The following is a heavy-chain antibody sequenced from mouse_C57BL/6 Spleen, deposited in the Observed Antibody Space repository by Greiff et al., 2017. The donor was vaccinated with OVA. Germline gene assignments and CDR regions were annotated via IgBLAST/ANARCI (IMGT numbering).Heavy chain of an antibody. Sequence: VKLQESGAELVKPGASVKISCKASGYTFTDYYINWVKQRPGQGLELIGKIGPGSGSTYYNEKFKGKATLTADKSSSTAYMQLSSLTSEDSAVYFCARDEDYGSRGPYFDYWGQGTTLTVSS. J-gene: IGHJ2*01. D-gene: IGHD1-1*01. CDR3: ARDEDYGSRGPYFDY. CDR2: IGPGSGST. V-gene: IGHV1-77*01. CDR1: GYTFTDYY.